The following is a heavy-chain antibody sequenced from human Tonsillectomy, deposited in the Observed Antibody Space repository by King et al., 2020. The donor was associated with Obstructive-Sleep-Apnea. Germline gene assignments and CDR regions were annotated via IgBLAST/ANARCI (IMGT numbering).Heavy chain of an antibody. D-gene: IGHD3-22*01. Sequence: QLPESGPGLVKPSGTLSLPCAVSGGSISSTNWWSWVRQPPGKGLEWIGEIYHSGSTNYNPSLKSRVTISVDESKNQFSLKLTSVTAADTAVYYCARTGNVDYDRSGVPHNWFDPWGQGTLVTVSS. CDR3: ARTGNVDYDRSGVPHNWFDP. J-gene: IGHJ5*02. CDR2: IYHSGST. V-gene: IGHV4-4*02. CDR1: GGSISSTNW.